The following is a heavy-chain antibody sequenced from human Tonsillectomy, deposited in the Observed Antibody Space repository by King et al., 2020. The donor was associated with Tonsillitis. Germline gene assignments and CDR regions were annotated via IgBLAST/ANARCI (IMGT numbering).Heavy chain of an antibody. CDR1: GFTFSSYS. CDR2: ITSSSNTI. Sequence: VQLVESGGGLVQPGGSLRLSCAASGFTFSSYSMNWVRQAPGKGLEWVSNITSSSNTIYYADSVKGRFTISRDNAKNSLYLQMNSLRAEDTAVYYCASITIFGGGFDNWGQGTLVTVSS. J-gene: IGHJ4*02. CDR3: ASITIFGGGFDN. D-gene: IGHD3-3*01. V-gene: IGHV3-48*01.